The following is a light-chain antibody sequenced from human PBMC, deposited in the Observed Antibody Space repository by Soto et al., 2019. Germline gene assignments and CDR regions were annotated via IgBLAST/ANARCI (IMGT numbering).Light chain of an antibody. V-gene: IGKV3-20*01. CDR3: HQYGSSSWT. Sequence: EIVLTQSPATLSLSPGDRATLSCRASQSVDSFLAWYQQKPGQAPRLLIYGASSRATGIPDRFSGSGSGTDFTLTISRLEPEDFAVYYCHQYGSSSWTLGQGTKVDIK. CDR1: QSVDSF. J-gene: IGKJ1*01. CDR2: GAS.